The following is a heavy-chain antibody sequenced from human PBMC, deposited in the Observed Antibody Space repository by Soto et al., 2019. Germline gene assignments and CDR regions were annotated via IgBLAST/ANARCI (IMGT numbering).Heavy chain of an antibody. J-gene: IGHJ4*02. CDR1: GYTFTSYY. V-gene: IGHV1-46*01. D-gene: IGHD6-13*01. CDR2: INPSGGST. Sequence: GASVKVSCKASGYTFTSYYIHWMRQAPGQGLEWMGIINPSGGSTSYPQKFQGRVTMTRDTSTSTVYMELNSLRSEDTAVYYCARLIAADGRRYFDYWGQGTLVTVSS. CDR3: ARLIAADGRRYFDY.